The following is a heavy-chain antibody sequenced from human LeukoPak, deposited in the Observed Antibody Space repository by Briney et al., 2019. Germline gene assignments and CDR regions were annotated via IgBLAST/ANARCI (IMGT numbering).Heavy chain of an antibody. CDR1: GGSISSSSYY. CDR2: IYYSGNT. D-gene: IGHD6-19*01. V-gene: IGHV4-39*01. CDR3: ARQAVAGNGFDY. Sequence: SETLSLTCTVSGGSISSSSYYWGWIRQPPGKGLEWIGTIYYSGNTYYNPSLKSRVSISVDTSKNQFSLKLSSVTAADTAVYYCARQAVAGNGFDYWGQGTLVTVSS. J-gene: IGHJ4*02.